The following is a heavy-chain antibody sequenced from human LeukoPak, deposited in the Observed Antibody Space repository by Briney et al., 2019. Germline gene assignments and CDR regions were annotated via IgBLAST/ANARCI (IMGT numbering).Heavy chain of an antibody. CDR3: ARGIRATVTNYYFDY. D-gene: IGHD4-17*01. Sequence: NASETLSLTCAVYGGSFSGYYWSWIRQPPGKGLEWIGEINHSGSTNYNPSLKSRVTISVDTSKNQFSLKLSSVTAADTAVYYCARGIRATVTNYYFDYWGQGTLVTVSS. CDR1: GGSFSGYY. CDR2: INHSGST. J-gene: IGHJ4*02. V-gene: IGHV4-34*01.